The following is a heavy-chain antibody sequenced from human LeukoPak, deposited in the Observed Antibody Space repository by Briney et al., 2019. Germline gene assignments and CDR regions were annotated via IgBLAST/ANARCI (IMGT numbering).Heavy chain of an antibody. CDR2: IYYSGST. CDR1: GGSISSYY. CDR3: ARVDYYYYYMDV. Sequence: SETLSLTCTVSGGSISSYYWSWIRQPPGKGLEWIGYIYYSGSTNYNPSLKSRVTISVDTSKNQFSLKLSSVTAADTAVYYCARVDYYYYYMDVWGKGTTVTISS. V-gene: IGHV4-59*01. J-gene: IGHJ6*03.